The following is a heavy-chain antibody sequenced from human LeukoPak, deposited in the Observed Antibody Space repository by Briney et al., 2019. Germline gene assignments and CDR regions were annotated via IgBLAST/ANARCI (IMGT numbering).Heavy chain of an antibody. CDR1: GYTFTNYD. J-gene: IGHJ4*02. D-gene: IGHD2-2*01. CDR2: MNPNTGNT. V-gene: IGHV1-8*01. CDR3: ARVNCSSTSCRSKFLDY. Sequence: GASVKVSCKASGYTFTNYDINWVRQATGQGLEWMGWMNPNTGNTGYAQKFQGRVTMTRNTSISTAYMELSSLRSEDTAIYYCARVNCSSTSCRSKFLDYWGQGTLVTLSS.